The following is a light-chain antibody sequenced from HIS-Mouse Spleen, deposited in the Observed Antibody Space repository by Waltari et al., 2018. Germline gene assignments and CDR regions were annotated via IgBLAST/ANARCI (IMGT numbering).Light chain of an antibody. V-gene: IGLV2-14*02. CDR2: EGS. CDR3: SSYTSSSTLV. Sequence: QSALTQPASVSGSPGQSLTIPCTGPSSDVGSYNLFSWYQQHPGKAPKLMIYEGSKRPSGVSNRFSGSKSGNTASLTISGLQAEDEADYYCSSYTSSSTLVFGGGTKLTVL. J-gene: IGLJ3*02. CDR1: SSDVGSYNL.